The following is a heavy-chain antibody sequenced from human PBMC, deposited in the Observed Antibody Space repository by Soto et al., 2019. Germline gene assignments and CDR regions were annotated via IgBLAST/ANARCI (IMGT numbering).Heavy chain of an antibody. J-gene: IGHJ4*02. CDR3: ARGVLY. D-gene: IGHD1-1*01. CDR2: IYYSGST. CDR1: GGPISIVGYY. V-gene: IGHV4-31*03. Sequence: LSLTCTVSGGPISIVGYYWSWIRQHPGKGLEWIGYIYYSGSTYYNPSLKSRVTISVDTSKNQFSLKLTSVTAADTAVYFCARGVLYWGQGTLVTVSS.